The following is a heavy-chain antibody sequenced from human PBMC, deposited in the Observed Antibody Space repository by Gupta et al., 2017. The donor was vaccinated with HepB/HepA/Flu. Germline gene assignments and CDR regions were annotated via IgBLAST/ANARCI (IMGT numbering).Heavy chain of an antibody. Sequence: QVQLQESGPGLVKPSETLSLTCTVSGGSISSYYWSWIRQPPGKGLEWIGYSLYSGITNSNPSLKSRVTISVDTSKNQFSLKLSSVTAADTAVYYCARTGGKTEAQYLQYWGQGTLVTVSS. J-gene: IGHJ1*01. CDR1: GGSISSYY. V-gene: IGHV4-59*08. CDR3: ARTGGKTEAQYLQY. D-gene: IGHD3-16*01. CDR2: SLYSGIT.